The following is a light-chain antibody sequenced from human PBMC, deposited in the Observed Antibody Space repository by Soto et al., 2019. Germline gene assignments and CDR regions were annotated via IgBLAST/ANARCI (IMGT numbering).Light chain of an antibody. Sequence: QSALTQPPSASGSLGSSVTISCTGTSSDVGGHKYVSWYQHHPGKAPKLILFEVSQRPSGVPHRFSGSKSGNTASLTVSGLQAEDEADYYCSSYTSSSTLYVFGTGTKLTVL. V-gene: IGLV2-8*01. J-gene: IGLJ1*01. CDR3: SSYTSSSTLYV. CDR1: SSDVGGHKY. CDR2: EVS.